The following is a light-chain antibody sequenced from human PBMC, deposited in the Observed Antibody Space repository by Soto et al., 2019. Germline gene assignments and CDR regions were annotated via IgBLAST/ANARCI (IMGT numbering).Light chain of an antibody. CDR2: AAS. Sequence: DIQMTQSTSFVSASAGDIVTITCRASQGISSWLAWYQQKPGRAPKLLIYAASRLQGGVPLRFSGSGSGTEFTLSISSLQPEDVATYYCQQLDSFPLTFGQGTRLEIK. CDR3: QQLDSFPLT. CDR1: QGISSW. J-gene: IGKJ5*01. V-gene: IGKV1-12*01.